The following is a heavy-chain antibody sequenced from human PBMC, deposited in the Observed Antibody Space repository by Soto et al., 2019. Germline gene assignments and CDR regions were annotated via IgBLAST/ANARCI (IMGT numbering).Heavy chain of an antibody. CDR3: ASGGSAEVRGVITWFDP. V-gene: IGHV1-69*02. D-gene: IGHD3-10*01. Sequence: QVQLVQSGAEVKKPGSSVKVSCKASGGTFSSYTISWVRQAPGQGLEWMGRIIPILGIANYAQKFQGRVTITADKSTSTAYMELSSLRSEDTAVYYCASGGSAEVRGVITWFDPWGQGTLVTVSS. J-gene: IGHJ5*02. CDR1: GGTFSSYT. CDR2: IIPILGIA.